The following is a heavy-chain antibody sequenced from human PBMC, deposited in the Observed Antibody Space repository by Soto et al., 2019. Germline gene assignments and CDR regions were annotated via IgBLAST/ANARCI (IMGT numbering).Heavy chain of an antibody. J-gene: IGHJ6*03. CDR1: GFTFSSYG. V-gene: IGHV3-33*01. CDR2: IWYDGSNK. D-gene: IGHD3-3*01. CDR3: ARDPYYDFWSGYYYYYYYMDV. Sequence: SGGGVVQPGRSLRLSCAASGFTFSSYGMHWVRQAPGKGLEWVAVIWYDGSNKYYADSVKGRFTISRDNSKNTLYLQMNSLRAEDTAVYYCARDPYYDFWSGYYYYYYYMDVWGKGTTVTVSS.